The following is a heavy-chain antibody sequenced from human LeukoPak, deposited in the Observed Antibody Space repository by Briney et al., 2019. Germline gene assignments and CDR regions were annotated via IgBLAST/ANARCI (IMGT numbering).Heavy chain of an antibody. D-gene: IGHD3-22*01. CDR3: AREASTMIVAPTDAFDI. Sequence: ASVKVSCKASGYTFTSYYMHWVRQAPGQGLEWMGIINPSGGSTSYAQKFQGRVTMTRDTSTSTVYMELSSLRSEDTAVYYCAREASTMIVAPTDAFDIWGQGTMVTVSS. CDR2: INPSGGST. CDR1: GYTFTSYY. J-gene: IGHJ3*02. V-gene: IGHV1-46*01.